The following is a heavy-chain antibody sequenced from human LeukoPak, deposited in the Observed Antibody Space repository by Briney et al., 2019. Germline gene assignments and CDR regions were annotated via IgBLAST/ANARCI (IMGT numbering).Heavy chain of an antibody. J-gene: IGHJ4*02. CDR2: IYSGGST. CDR1: GVTVSNNY. Sequence: GGSLRLSFAASGVTVSNNYMNWVRQAPGKGLEWVSLIYSGGSTYYADSVKGRFTISRDNSKNTLYLQMSSLRAEDTAVYYCARDPPAVAANTYGWGQGTLVTVSS. V-gene: IGHV3-66*01. CDR3: ARDPPAVAANTYG. D-gene: IGHD6-6*01.